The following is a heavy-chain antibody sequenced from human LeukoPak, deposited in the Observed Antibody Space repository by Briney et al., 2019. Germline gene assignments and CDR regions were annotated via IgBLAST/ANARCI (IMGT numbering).Heavy chain of an antibody. CDR3: REQWLVQDY. J-gene: IGHJ4*02. D-gene: IGHD6-19*01. Sequence: SETLSLTCAVYGGSFSGYYWSWIRQPPGKGLEWIGEINHSGSTNYNPSLKSRVTISVDTSKNQFSLKLSSVTAPDTAVYYCREQWLVQDYWGQGTLVTVSS. V-gene: IGHV4-34*01. CDR2: INHSGST. CDR1: GGSFSGYY.